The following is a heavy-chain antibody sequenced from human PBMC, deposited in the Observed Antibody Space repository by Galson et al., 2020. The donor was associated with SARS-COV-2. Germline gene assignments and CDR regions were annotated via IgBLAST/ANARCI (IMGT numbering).Heavy chain of an antibody. CDR3: ARAVMTTVTTSTTPYYYYYMDV. D-gene: IGHD4-4*01. CDR1: GFTFSSYD. CDR2: IVTAGDT. Sequence: GGSLRLSCAASGFTFSSYDMHWVRQATGKGLEWVSAIVTAGDTYYPGSVKGRFTISRENAKNSLYLQMNSLRAGDTAVYYCARAVMTTVTTSTTPYYYYYMDVWGKGTTVTVSS. J-gene: IGHJ6*03. V-gene: IGHV3-13*01.